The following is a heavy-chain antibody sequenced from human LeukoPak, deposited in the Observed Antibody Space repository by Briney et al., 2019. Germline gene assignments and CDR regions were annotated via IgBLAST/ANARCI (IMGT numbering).Heavy chain of an antibody. V-gene: IGHV3-15*01. CDR1: GFTFSNAW. CDR2: IKSKTDGGTT. CDR3: TTGLRFLEWLPAFDY. Sequence: PGGSLRLSCAASGFTFSNAWMSWVRQAPGKGREWVGRIKSKTDGGTTDYAAPVKGRFTISRDDSKNTLYLQMNSLKTEDTAVYYCTTGLRFLEWLPAFDYWGQGTLVTVSS. J-gene: IGHJ4*02. D-gene: IGHD3-3*01.